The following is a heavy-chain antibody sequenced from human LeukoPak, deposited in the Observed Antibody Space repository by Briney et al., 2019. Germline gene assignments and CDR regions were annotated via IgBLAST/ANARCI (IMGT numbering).Heavy chain of an antibody. CDR3: AKDFKIQLWSTRGVFDI. J-gene: IGHJ3*02. Sequence: GGSLRLSCAASGFTFSDYSMNWVRQAPGKGLEWVSYISFSVNTKYYGDSVKGRFTISRDNAKNSLYLHMDSLRAEDTAVYYCAKDFKIQLWSTRGVFDIWGQGTMVTVSS. CDR2: ISFSVNTK. D-gene: IGHD5-18*01. V-gene: IGHV3-48*04. CDR1: GFTFSDYS.